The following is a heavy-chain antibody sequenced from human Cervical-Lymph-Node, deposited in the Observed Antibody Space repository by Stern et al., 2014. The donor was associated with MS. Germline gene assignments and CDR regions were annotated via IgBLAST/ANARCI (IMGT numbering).Heavy chain of an antibody. D-gene: IGHD1-14*01. CDR1: GDNLSNNA. CDR3: ARDSEILFAMDV. V-gene: IGHV1-69*01. CDR2: IIPIFGTA. Sequence: QVQLEQSGAEVKKPGSSVKLSCKTSGDNLSNNAFSWVRQAPGQGLEWMGGIIPIFGTANYAQSFQDRVTISADEITSTIYMELSSLRSDDTAMYYCARDSEILFAMDVWGQGTTVIVSS. J-gene: IGHJ6*02.